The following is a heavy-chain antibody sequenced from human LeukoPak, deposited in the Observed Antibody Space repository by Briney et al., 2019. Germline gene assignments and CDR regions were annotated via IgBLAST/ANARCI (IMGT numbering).Heavy chain of an antibody. Sequence: GGSLRLSCAASGFTFSSYAMSWVRQAPGKGLEWVSTISAGGGNTSYADSVKGRFTISRDNSENTLYLQMKSLRAEDTAVYYCARGDGYNFFDYWGQGTLVTVSS. D-gene: IGHD5-24*01. CDR3: ARGDGYNFFDY. V-gene: IGHV3-23*01. CDR2: ISAGGGNT. J-gene: IGHJ4*02. CDR1: GFTFSSYA.